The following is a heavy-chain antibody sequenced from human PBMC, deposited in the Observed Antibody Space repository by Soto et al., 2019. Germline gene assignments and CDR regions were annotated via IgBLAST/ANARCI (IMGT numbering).Heavy chain of an antibody. Sequence: GGSLRLSCAASGFTFSSYGMHWVRQAPGKGLEWVAVIWYDGSNKYYADSVKGRFTISRDNSKNTPYLQMNSLRAEDTAVYYCARDRGYYGSGSFSYYYYGMDVWGQGTTVTVSS. J-gene: IGHJ6*02. V-gene: IGHV3-33*01. CDR2: IWYDGSNK. CDR1: GFTFSSYG. CDR3: ARDRGYYGSGSFSYYYYGMDV. D-gene: IGHD3-10*01.